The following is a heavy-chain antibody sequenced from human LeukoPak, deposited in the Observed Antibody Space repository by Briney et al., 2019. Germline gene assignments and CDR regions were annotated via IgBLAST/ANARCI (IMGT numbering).Heavy chain of an antibody. CDR2: INHSGST. D-gene: IGHD2-8*01. Sequence: SETLSLTCAVYGGSFSGYYWSWIRQPPGKGLEWIGEINHSGSTNYNPSLKSRITISVDKSQNQFSLKVNSLTAADTAVYYCATNGYYCMDVWGKGTTVTVSS. CDR1: GGSFSGYY. V-gene: IGHV4-34*01. CDR3: ATNGYYCMDV. J-gene: IGHJ6*03.